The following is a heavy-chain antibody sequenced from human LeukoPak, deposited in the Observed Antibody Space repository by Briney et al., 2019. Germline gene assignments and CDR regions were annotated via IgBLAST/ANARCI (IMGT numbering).Heavy chain of an antibody. Sequence: ASVKVSCKASGYTCTSYGISWVRQAPGQRLEWMGWISAYNGNTNYAQKLQGRVTMTTDTSTSTAYMELRSLRSDDTAVYYCARGNAGYSYRQTDYWGQGTLVTVSS. D-gene: IGHD5-18*01. CDR1: GYTCTSYG. CDR3: ARGNAGYSYRQTDY. J-gene: IGHJ4*02. CDR2: ISAYNGNT. V-gene: IGHV1-18*01.